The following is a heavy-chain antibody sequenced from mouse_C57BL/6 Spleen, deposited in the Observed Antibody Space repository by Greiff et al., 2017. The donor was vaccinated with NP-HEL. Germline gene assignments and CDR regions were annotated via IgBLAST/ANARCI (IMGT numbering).Heavy chain of an antibody. J-gene: IGHJ1*03. D-gene: IGHD2-3*01. V-gene: IGHV10-3*01. CDR1: GFTFNTYA. CDR2: ISSKSSNYAS. CDR3: VRDDGYYSWYFDV. Sequence: DVQLQESGGGLVQPKGSLKLSCAASGFTFNTYAMHWVRQAPGKGLEWVARISSKSSNYASSYADSVKDRFTISTNASQSMLYLHMHNLKTENTAVYSGVRDDGYYSWYFDVWGTGTTVTVSS.